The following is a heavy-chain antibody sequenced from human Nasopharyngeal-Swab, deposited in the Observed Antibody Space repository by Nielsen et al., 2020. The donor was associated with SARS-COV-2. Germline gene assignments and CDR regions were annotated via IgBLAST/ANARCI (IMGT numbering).Heavy chain of an antibody. CDR1: GFTISSNG. V-gene: IGHV3-48*02. CDR3: ARDVGIVGATLDN. Sequence: GGSLRLSCAASGFTISSNGMNWVRKAPGKGLAWVAYISSSSSTSYYADSVKGRFTISRDNPNNSLYLQMNSLRDEDTAVYYCARDVGIVGATLDNWGQGTLVTVSS. D-gene: IGHD1-26*01. CDR2: ISSSSSTS. J-gene: IGHJ4*02.